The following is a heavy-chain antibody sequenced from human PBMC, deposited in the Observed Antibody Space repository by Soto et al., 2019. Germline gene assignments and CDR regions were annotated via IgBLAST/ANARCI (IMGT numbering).Heavy chain of an antibody. D-gene: IGHD2-2*01. CDR3: AREDFDIVVVPAATP. V-gene: IGHV3-21*01. J-gene: IGHJ5*02. CDR1: GFTFSSYS. Sequence: EVQLVESGGGLVKPGGSLSLSCAASGFTFSSYSMNWVRQAPGKGLEWVSSISSSSSYIYYADSVKGRFTISRDNAKNSLHLQMNSLRAEDTAVYYCAREDFDIVVVPAATPWGHGTLVTVSS. CDR2: ISSSSSYI.